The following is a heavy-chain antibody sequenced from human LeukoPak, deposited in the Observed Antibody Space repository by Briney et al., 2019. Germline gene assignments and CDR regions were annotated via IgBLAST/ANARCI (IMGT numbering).Heavy chain of an antibody. J-gene: IGHJ5*02. CDR3: ARASSGWYNWFDP. CDR1: GFTFSTYS. Sequence: GGSLRLSCAASGFTFSTYSMNWVRQAPGKGLEWVSYISSGSNTIYYADSVKGRFTISRDNAKNSLYLQMNSLRAEDTAVYYCARASSGWYNWFDPWGQGTLVTVSS. V-gene: IGHV3-48*04. CDR2: ISSGSNTI. D-gene: IGHD6-19*01.